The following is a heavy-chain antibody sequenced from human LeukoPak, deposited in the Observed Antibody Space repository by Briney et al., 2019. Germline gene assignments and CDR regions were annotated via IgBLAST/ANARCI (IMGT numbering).Heavy chain of an antibody. CDR1: GFTFDDYG. D-gene: IGHD3/OR15-3a*01. J-gene: IGHJ3*02. Sequence: PGGSLRLSCAASGFTFDDYGMSWVRQAPGKGLEWVSGINWNGGSIGYADSVKGRFTISRDNAKNSLYLQMNSLRAEDTASYYCARGWTSLDAFDIWGQGTMVTVSS. CDR2: INWNGGSI. V-gene: IGHV3-20*04. CDR3: ARGWTSLDAFDI.